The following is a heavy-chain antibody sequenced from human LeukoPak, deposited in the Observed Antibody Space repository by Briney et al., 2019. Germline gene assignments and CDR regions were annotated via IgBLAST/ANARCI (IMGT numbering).Heavy chain of an antibody. V-gene: IGHV1-69*04. J-gene: IGHJ5*02. Sequence: HVASVKVSCKASGDTLNNDDITWVRQAPGRGLEWMGRIVPIVEITNYAESFQGRVTITADKSTNTFYMQLASLMSSDTAIYFCARGNYGDPNWFDPWGQGTLVNGSS. D-gene: IGHD4-17*01. CDR2: IVPIVEIT. CDR1: GDTLNNDD. CDR3: ARGNYGDPNWFDP.